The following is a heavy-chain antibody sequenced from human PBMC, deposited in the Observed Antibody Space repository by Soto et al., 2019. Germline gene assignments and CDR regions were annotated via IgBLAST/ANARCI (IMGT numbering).Heavy chain of an antibody. J-gene: IGHJ4*02. CDR1: GYTFTSYG. Sequence: ASVKVSCKASGYTFTSYGISWVRQAPGQGLEWMGWISAYNGNTNYAQKLQGRVTMTTDTSTSTAYMELRSLRSDDTAVYYCARDSRIYYDFWSGYYYFDYWGQGTLVTVSS. CDR3: ARDSRIYYDFWSGYYYFDY. D-gene: IGHD3-3*01. V-gene: IGHV1-18*01. CDR2: ISAYNGNT.